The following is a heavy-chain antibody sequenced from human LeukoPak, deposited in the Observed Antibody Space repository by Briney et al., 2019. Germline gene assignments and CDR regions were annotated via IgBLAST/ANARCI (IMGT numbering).Heavy chain of an antibody. D-gene: IGHD3-22*01. J-gene: IGHJ3*01. CDR1: GGSISSSTYY. CDR2: MYYGGST. CDR3: ARDGYHYDSSDAYDV. Sequence: SETLSLTCTVSGGSISSSTYYWGWVRQAPGKGLEWIGSMYYGGSTYYNPSLKSRVTISVDTSKNQFSLRLSSVTAADTAVYYCARDGYHYDSSDAYDVWGQGTMVTVSS. V-gene: IGHV4-39*07.